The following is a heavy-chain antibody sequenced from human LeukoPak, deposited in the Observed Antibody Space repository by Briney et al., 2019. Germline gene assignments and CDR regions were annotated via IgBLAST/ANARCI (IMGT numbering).Heavy chain of an antibody. CDR2: ISSNGGST. CDR3: ARDRDDGLDY. CDR1: GFTFSSYA. D-gene: IGHD5-24*01. J-gene: IGHJ4*02. Sequence: PGGSLRLSCAASGFTFSSYAMRWVRQAPGKGLEYVSAISSNGGSTYYANSGKGRFTISRDNSKNTLYLQMGSLRAEDMAVYFCARDRDDGLDYWGQGTLVTVSS. V-gene: IGHV3-64*01.